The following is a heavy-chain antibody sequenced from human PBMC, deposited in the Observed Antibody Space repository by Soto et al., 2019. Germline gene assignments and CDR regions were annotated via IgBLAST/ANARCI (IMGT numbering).Heavy chain of an antibody. D-gene: IGHD7-27*01. V-gene: IGHV3-53*04. CDR3: ARESNWGAFDI. J-gene: IGHJ3*02. Sequence: PGGSQRLSYAASGFTVSSNYMSWVRQAPGKGLEWVSVIYSGGSTYYADSVKGRFTISRHNSKNTLYLQMNSLRAEDTAVYYCARESNWGAFDIWGQGTMVTVSS. CDR1: GFTVSSNY. CDR2: IYSGGST.